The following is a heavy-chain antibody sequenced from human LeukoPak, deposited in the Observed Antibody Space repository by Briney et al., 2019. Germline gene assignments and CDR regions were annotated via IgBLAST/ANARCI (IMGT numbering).Heavy chain of an antibody. CDR3: ARGRGYYYGSGSYYPYNWFDP. V-gene: IGHV4-39*07. D-gene: IGHD3-10*01. CDR2: INHSGST. J-gene: IGHJ5*02. Sequence: SETLSLTCTVSGGSISSSSYYWGWIRQPPGKGLEWIGEINHSGSTNYNPSLKSRVTISVDTSKNQFSLKLSSVTAADTAVYYCARGRGYYYGSGSYYPYNWFDPWGQGTLVTVSS. CDR1: GGSISSSSYY.